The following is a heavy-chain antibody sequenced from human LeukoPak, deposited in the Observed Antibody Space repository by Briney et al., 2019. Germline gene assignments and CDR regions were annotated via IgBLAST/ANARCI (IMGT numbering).Heavy chain of an antibody. CDR3: ARVGGTNFYYYGLDV. Sequence: SETLSLTCAVSGGSISGYYWSWIRQPPGKGLEWIGYIYDSGSTNYNPSHKSRVTISVDTSKNQFSLKLNSVTAADTAVYYCARVGGTNFYYYGLDVWGQGTTVTVSS. V-gene: IGHV4-59*01. J-gene: IGHJ6*02. CDR1: GGSISGYY. D-gene: IGHD3-3*01. CDR2: IYDSGST.